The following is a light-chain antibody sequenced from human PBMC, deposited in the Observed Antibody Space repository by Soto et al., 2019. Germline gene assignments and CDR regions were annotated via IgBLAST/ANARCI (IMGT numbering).Light chain of an antibody. J-gene: IGKJ1*01. CDR2: DAS. V-gene: IGKV3-15*01. CDR3: QQYSNWPET. CDR1: QSISSN. Sequence: EIVMTQSPATLSVSPGERASLSCRASQSISSNLAWYQQKPGQAPRLLIYDASTRATGIPARFSGSGSGTKFTLTISSLQSEDFAVYYCQQYSNWPETFGQGTNVDIK.